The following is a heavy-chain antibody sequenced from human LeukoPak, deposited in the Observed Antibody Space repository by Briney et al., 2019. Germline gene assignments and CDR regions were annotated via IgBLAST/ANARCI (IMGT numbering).Heavy chain of an antibody. Sequence: ASVKVSCKASGYTFTGYYMHWVRQAPGQGLDWMGWINPNSGDTKYAQKFQGRVTMTRDTSISTAYMELSRLRYDDTAVYYCATQRGSYLWGTDFDYWGQGTLVTVSS. CDR1: GYTFTGYY. D-gene: IGHD3-16*01. J-gene: IGHJ4*02. V-gene: IGHV1-2*02. CDR3: ATQRGSYLWGTDFDY. CDR2: INPNSGDT.